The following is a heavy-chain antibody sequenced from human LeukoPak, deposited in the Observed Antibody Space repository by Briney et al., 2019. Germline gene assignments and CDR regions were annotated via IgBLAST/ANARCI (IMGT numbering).Heavy chain of an antibody. D-gene: IGHD6-19*01. CDR2: ISYDGSNK. CDR3: ARGGWFHDC. J-gene: IGHJ4*02. V-gene: IGHV3-30-3*01. CDR1: GFTFSSYA. Sequence: GGSLRLSCAASGFTFSSYAMHWVRQAPGKGLEWVAVISYDGSNKYYADSVKGRFTISRDNSKNTLYLQMNSLRAEDTAVYYCARGGWFHDCWGQGTLVTVSS.